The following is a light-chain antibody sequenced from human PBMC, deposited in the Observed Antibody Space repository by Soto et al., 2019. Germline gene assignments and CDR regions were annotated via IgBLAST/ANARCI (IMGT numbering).Light chain of an antibody. V-gene: IGKV3-11*01. CDR1: QRVGGY. CDR3: QQLIHGPIT. J-gene: IGKJ5*01. Sequence: EIVLTQSPASLSLSPGEKATLSCRASQRVGGYLDWYQQRAGPAPRVLIYDASNRSTGIPVRFSGSGSGTDFTLTLSSLVPEDFPVYSCQQLIHGPITVGQG. CDR2: DAS.